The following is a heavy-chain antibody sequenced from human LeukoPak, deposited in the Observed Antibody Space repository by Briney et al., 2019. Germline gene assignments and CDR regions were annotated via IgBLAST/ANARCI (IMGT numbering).Heavy chain of an antibody. D-gene: IGHD3-10*01. CDR1: GGSISSGGYY. Sequence: SQTLSLTCTVSGGSISSGGYYWSWIRQHPGKGLEWIGYIYYSGSTYYNPSLKSRVTISVDTSKNQFSLKLSSVTAADTAAYYCARTYYYGSGRWETSQRLGEYWGQGTLVTVSS. CDR3: ARTYYYGSGRWETSQRLGEY. CDR2: IYYSGST. J-gene: IGHJ4*02. V-gene: IGHV4-31*03.